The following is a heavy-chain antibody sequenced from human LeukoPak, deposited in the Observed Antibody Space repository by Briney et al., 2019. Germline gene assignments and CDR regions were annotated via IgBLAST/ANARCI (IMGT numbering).Heavy chain of an antibody. J-gene: IGHJ5*02. CDR1: GGTFSSYA. D-gene: IGHD2-21*02. Sequence: SVKVSCKASGGTFSSYAISWVRQAPGQGLEWMGGIIPIFGTANYAQKFQGRVTITADESTSTAYMELSSLRSGDTAVYYCARGEGDYSWFDPWGQGTLVTVSS. V-gene: IGHV1-69*01. CDR3: ARGEGDYSWFDP. CDR2: IIPIFGTA.